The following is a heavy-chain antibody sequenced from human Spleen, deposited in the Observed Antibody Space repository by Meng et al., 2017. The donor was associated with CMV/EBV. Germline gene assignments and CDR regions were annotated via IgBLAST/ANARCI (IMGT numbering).Heavy chain of an antibody. D-gene: IGHD2-2*01. V-gene: IGHV1-69*10. CDR2: IIPILGIA. CDR3: ARERYCSSTSCYAEYFQR. CDR1: TFSSYA. Sequence: TFSSYAISWVRQAPGQGLEWMGGIIPILGIANYAQKFQGRVTITADKSTSTAYMELSSLRSEDTAVYYCARERYCSSTSCYAEYFQRWGQGTLVTVSS. J-gene: IGHJ1*01.